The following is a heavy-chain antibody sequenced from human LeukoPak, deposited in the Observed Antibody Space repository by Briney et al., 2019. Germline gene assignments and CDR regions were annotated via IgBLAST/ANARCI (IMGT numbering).Heavy chain of an antibody. CDR3: ARDSRWFDSTSLRFYTDV. CDR1: RFTFSSYS. V-gene: IGHV3-30-3*01. D-gene: IGHD6-6*01. CDR2: ISYDGGNK. J-gene: IGHJ6*03. Sequence: PGGSLRLSCAASRFTFSSYSVHWVRQAPGKGLEWVALISYDGGNKYYADSVKGRFTISRDNSKNTLYLQMNSLRVEDTAVYYCARDSRWFDSTSLRFYTDVWGKGTTVTVSS.